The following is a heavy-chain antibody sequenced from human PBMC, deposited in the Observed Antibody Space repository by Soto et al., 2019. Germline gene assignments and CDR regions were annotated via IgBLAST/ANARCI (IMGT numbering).Heavy chain of an antibody. J-gene: IGHJ6*02. CDR2: ILNDGSNR. D-gene: IGHD3-10*01. CDR1: EFTFSNYG. CDR3: ARDDEYSGNGMDV. V-gene: IGHV3-33*01. Sequence: QVQLVESGGGVVQPGRSLRLSCAASEFTFSNYGMHWVRQAPGKGLEWVAVILNDGSNRYHADSVKDRFTISRDNSKSTLYLQMNSLRAEDTAVYYCARDDEYSGNGMDVWGQGPTVTVS.